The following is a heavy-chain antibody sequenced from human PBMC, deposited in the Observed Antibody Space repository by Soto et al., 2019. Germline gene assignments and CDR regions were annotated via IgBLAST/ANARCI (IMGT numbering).Heavy chain of an antibody. J-gene: IGHJ5*02. CDR3: ARGEDCGYILCWFDP. D-gene: IGHD2-21*01. V-gene: IGHV1-69*14. CDR1: GGTFSSYA. Sequence: QVQLVQSGAEVKKPGSSVKVSCKASGGTFSSYAISWVRQAPGQGLEWMGGIIPIFGTANYAQKFQGRVKITADKSTSTTYMELSSLRSEDTAVYYCARGEDCGYILCWFDPWGQGTLVTVSS. CDR2: IIPIFGTA.